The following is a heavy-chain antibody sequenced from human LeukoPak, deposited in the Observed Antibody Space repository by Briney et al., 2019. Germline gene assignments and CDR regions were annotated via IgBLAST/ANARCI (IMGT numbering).Heavy chain of an antibody. CDR2: INSSSSYI. CDR3: ARGDDFWSGYYINPAYYYYYYMDV. Sequence: PGGSLRLSCAASGFTFSSYSMNWVRQAPGKGLEWVSSINSSSSYIYYAASVKGRFTIARENAKNSLYLQMNSLRAEDTAVYYCARGDDFWSGYYINPAYYYYYYMDVWGKGTTVTVSS. D-gene: IGHD3-3*01. CDR1: GFTFSSYS. J-gene: IGHJ6*03. V-gene: IGHV3-21*01.